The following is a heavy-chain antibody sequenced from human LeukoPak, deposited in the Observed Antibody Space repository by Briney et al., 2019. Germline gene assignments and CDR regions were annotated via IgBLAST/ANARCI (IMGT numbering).Heavy chain of an antibody. CDR3: AREGPQTYYDFWSGFQVGGYYYYYMDV. CDR2: INHSGST. CDR1: GFTFTTYW. J-gene: IGHJ6*03. D-gene: IGHD3-3*01. V-gene: IGHV4-34*01. Sequence: GSLRLSCAASGFTFTTYWMSWIRQPPGKGLEWIGEINHSGSTNYNPSLKSRVTISVDTSKNQFSLKLSSVTAADTAVYYCAREGPQTYYDFWSGFQVGGYYYYYMDVWGKGTTVTVSS.